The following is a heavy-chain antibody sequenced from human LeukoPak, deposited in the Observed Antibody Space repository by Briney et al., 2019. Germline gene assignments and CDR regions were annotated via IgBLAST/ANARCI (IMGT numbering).Heavy chain of an antibody. CDR1: GFTFSSHS. Sequence: GGSLRLSCAASGFTFSSHSMNWVRQAPGKGLEWVSYISSSSSTINYADSVKGRFTISRDNSKSTLYLQMNSLRAEDTAVYYCARARYCSSTSCYLDYWGQGTLVTVSS. CDR3: ARARYCSSTSCYLDY. V-gene: IGHV3-48*01. CDR2: ISSSSSTI. D-gene: IGHD2-2*01. J-gene: IGHJ4*02.